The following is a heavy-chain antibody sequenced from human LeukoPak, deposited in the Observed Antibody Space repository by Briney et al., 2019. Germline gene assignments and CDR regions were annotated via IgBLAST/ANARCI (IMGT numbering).Heavy chain of an antibody. D-gene: IGHD1-26*01. V-gene: IGHV4-4*02. J-gene: IGHJ4*02. CDR1: GGSISSSNW. CDR2: IYPSGST. Sequence: SGTLSLTCAVSGGSISSSNWWNWVRQPPGKGLEWIGEIYPSGSTNYNPSLKSRVTISVDKSKNQFSLKLNSVTAADTAMYYCAKSGGYGLIDYWGQGTLVTVSS. CDR3: AKSGGYGLIDY.